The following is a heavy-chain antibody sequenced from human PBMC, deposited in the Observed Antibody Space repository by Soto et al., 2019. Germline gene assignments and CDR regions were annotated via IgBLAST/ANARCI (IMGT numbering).Heavy chain of an antibody. J-gene: IGHJ4*02. CDR1: GFTFSSYA. Sequence: GGSLRLSCAASGFTFSSYAMSWVRQAPGKGLEWVSAISDSGDKTYYADSVKGRFTVSRDNSKNTLYLQMNSLRAEDTAVYFCAKDTNDYDSSAYYVDYWGRGTLVTVYS. CDR2: ISDSGDKT. CDR3: AKDTNDYDSSAYYVDY. D-gene: IGHD3-22*01. V-gene: IGHV3-23*01.